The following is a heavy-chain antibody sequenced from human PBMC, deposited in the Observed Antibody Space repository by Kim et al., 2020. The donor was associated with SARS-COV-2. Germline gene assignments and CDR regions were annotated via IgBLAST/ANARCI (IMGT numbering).Heavy chain of an antibody. CDR3: ARDEYCTSTGCYNYFDY. J-gene: IGHJ4*02. CDR1: GFTFSNYR. D-gene: IGHD2-2*02. CDR2: ISSISSYI. V-gene: IGHV3-21*01. Sequence: GGSLRLSCAASGFTFSNYRMNWVRQAPGKGLEWVSSISSISSYIYYADSVKGRFTISRDNAKNSLFLQMNSLRAEDMAVYYCARDEYCTSTGCYNYFDYWGQGILVTVSS.